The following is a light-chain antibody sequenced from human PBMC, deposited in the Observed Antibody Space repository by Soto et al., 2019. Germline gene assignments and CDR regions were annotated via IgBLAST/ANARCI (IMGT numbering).Light chain of an antibody. CDR3: AAWDDSLGAVL. V-gene: IGLV1-47*02. Sequence: QSVLTQPPSASGTPGQRVTISCSGSSSNIGSNTVNWYQQLPGAAPKLLIHSINLRPSGVPDRFSGSKSGTSGSLAISGLRSEDEADYYCAAWDDSLGAVLFGGGTKVTVL. CDR2: SIN. CDR1: SSNIGSNT. J-gene: IGLJ2*01.